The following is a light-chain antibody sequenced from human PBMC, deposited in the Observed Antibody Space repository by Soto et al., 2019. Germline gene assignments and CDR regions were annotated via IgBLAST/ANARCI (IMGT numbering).Light chain of an antibody. CDR1: QSVRSNY. J-gene: IGKJ4*01. Sequence: EIVLTQSPGTLSLSPGETATLSCRASQSVRSNYLAWYQHKVGQAPRLLIYGASSRATGIPDRFTGSGSGTDFTLTIRRLEPEDFAVYFCQQYVSSPLTFGGGTKMEIK. CDR3: QQYVSSPLT. CDR2: GAS. V-gene: IGKV3-20*01.